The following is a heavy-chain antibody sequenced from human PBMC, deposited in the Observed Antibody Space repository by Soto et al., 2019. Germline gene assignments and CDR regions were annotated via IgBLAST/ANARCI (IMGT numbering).Heavy chain of an antibody. V-gene: IGHV3-15*07. CDR1: GFTFSNAW. Sequence: GGSLRLSCAASGFTFSNAWMNWVRQAPGKGLEWVGRIKSKTDGGTTDYAAPVKGRFTISRDDSKNTLYLQMNSLKTEDTAVYYCTTARYSGSYRPFDYWGQGTLVTVSS. CDR3: TTARYSGSYRPFDY. J-gene: IGHJ4*02. CDR2: IKSKTDGGTT. D-gene: IGHD1-26*01.